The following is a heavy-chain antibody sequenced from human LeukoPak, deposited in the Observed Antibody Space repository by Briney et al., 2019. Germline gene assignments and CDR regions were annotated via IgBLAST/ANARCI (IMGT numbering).Heavy chain of an antibody. V-gene: IGHV3-30-3*01. J-gene: IGHJ2*01. CDR1: GFTFAKFA. CDR2: ISYDGSNK. D-gene: IGHD1-26*01. Sequence: GGSLRLSCAISGFTFAKFAMSWVRQAPGKGLEWVAVISYDGSNKYYADSVKGRFTISRDNSKNTLYLQMNSLRAEDTAVYYCARSLGATIMKAHFDLWGRGTLVTVSS. CDR3: ARSLGATIMKAHFDL.